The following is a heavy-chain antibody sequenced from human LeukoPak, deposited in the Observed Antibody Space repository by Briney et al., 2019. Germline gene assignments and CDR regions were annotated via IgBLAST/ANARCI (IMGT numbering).Heavy chain of an antibody. D-gene: IGHD3-9*01. Sequence: GGSLRLSCAASGFTFSSYAMSWVRQAPGKGLEWVSAISGSGGSTYYADSVKGRFTISRDNSKNTLYLQMNSLRAEDTAVYYCAKDYDILTGYRLGEFDYWGQGTLVTVSS. CDR3: AKDYDILTGYRLGEFDY. CDR2: ISGSGGST. CDR1: GFTFSSYA. V-gene: IGHV3-23*01. J-gene: IGHJ4*02.